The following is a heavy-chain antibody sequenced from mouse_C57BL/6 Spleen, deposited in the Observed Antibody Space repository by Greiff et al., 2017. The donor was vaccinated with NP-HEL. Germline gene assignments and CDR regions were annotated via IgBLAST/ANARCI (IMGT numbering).Heavy chain of an antibody. CDR1: GFTFSSYA. CDR3: AREGPFYDGYYEGYFDV. V-gene: IGHV5-4*01. D-gene: IGHD2-3*01. Sequence: EVQGVESGGGLVKPGGSLKLSCAASGFTFSSYAMSWVRQTPEKRLEWVATISDGGSYTYYADNVKGRFTISRDNAKNNLYLQMSHLKSVDTAMYYCAREGPFYDGYYEGYFDVWGTGTTVTVSS. CDR2: ISDGGSYT. J-gene: IGHJ1*03.